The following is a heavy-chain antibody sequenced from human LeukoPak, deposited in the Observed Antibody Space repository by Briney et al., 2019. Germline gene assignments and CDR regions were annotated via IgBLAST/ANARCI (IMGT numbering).Heavy chain of an antibody. CDR2: INSDGSST. Sequence: PGGSLRLSCAASGFTFSSYWMHWVRQAPGKGLVWVSRINSDGSSTSYADSVKGRFTISRDNAKNTLYLQMNSLRAEDTAVYYCVWSSGYQNYFDYWGQGPLVTVSS. D-gene: IGHD3-22*01. CDR3: VWSSGYQNYFDY. J-gene: IGHJ4*02. CDR1: GFTFSSYW. V-gene: IGHV3-74*01.